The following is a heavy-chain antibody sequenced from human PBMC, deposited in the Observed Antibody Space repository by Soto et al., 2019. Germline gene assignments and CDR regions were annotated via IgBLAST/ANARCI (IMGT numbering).Heavy chain of an antibody. J-gene: IGHJ4*02. Sequence: SVKVSCKASGGTFSSYAISWVRQAPGQGLEWMGGIIPIFGTANYAQKFQGRVTITADESTSTAYMELSSLRSEDTAVYYCARGRGDCSSTSCPFDYWGQGTLVTVSS. CDR3: ARGRGDCSSTSCPFDY. CDR2: IIPIFGTA. D-gene: IGHD2-2*01. CDR1: GGTFSSYA. V-gene: IGHV1-69*13.